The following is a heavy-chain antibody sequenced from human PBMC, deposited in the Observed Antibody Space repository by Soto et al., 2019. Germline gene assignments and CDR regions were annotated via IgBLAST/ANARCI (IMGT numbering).Heavy chain of an antibody. D-gene: IGHD6-19*01. CDR2: ISYDGSNK. CDR3: AREIAVAGHY. J-gene: IGHJ4*02. Sequence: QVQLVESGGGVVQPGRSLRLSCAASGFTFSSYAMHWVRQAPGKGLEWVAVISYDGSNKYYADSVKGRFTISRDNSKNTLYLQMNSLRAEDTAVYYCAREIAVAGHYWGQGTLVTVSS. CDR1: GFTFSSYA. V-gene: IGHV3-30-3*01.